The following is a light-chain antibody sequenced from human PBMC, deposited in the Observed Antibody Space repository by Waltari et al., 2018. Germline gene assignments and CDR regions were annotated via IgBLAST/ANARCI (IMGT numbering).Light chain of an antibody. Sequence: QSALPQPRSVSGSPGQSVTISCPRTSSDVGSYTYVSWYQQHPGKAPKLIIYDVSQRLSGVPDRFSGSKSGNTASLTISGLEADDEADYFCTSYAGAYTVFGGGTKLTVL. CDR3: TSYAGAYTV. V-gene: IGLV2-11*01. J-gene: IGLJ2*01. CDR2: DVS. CDR1: SSDVGSYTY.